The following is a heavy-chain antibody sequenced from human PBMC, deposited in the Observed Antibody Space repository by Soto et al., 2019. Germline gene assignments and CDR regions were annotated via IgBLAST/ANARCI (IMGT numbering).Heavy chain of an antibody. CDR2: ISYAGRNQ. V-gene: IGHV3-30*18. Sequence: QVQVVESGGGVVQPGRSLRLSWAACGFTLSGYGMHWVRQAPGKGLEWVAVISYAGRNQYYADSVKGRFTVSRDNSKSTLYLQMDSLGVEDSAVYYCAKGGSSSARYVDYWGQGTLVTVSS. CDR3: AKGGSSSARYVDY. D-gene: IGHD6-6*01. J-gene: IGHJ4*02. CDR1: GFTLSGYG.